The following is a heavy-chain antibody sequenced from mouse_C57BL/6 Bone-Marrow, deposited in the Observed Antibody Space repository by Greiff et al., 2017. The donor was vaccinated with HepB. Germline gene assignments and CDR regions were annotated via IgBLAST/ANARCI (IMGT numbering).Heavy chain of an antibody. J-gene: IGHJ1*03. CDR2: ISNLAYSI. CDR3: ARQGHYYGSSYWYFDV. CDR1: GFTFSDYG. Sequence: EVQGVESGGGLVQPGGSLKLSCAASGFTFSDYGMAWVRQAPRKGPEWVAFISNLAYSIYYADTVTGRFTISRENAKNTLYLEMSSLRSEDTAMYYCARQGHYYGSSYWYFDVWGTGTTVTVSS. D-gene: IGHD1-1*01. V-gene: IGHV5-15*01.